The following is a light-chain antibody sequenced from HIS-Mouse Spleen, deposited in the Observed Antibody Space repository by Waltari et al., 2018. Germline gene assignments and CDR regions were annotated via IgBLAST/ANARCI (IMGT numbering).Light chain of an antibody. CDR3: SSYTSSSTLWV. V-gene: IGLV2-14*01. Sequence: QSALTQPASVSGSPGQSITISCTGTSSDGGGYNYVSWYQQHPGKAPKLMIYEVSNRPSGVSNRFSGSKSGNTDSLTISGLQAEDEADYYCSSYTSSSTLWVFGGGTKLTVL. J-gene: IGLJ3*02. CDR1: SSDGGGYNY. CDR2: EVS.